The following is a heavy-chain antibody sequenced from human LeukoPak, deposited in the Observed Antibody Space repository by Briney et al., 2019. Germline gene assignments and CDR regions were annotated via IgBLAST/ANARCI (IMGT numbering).Heavy chain of an antibody. V-gene: IGHV4-4*07. CDR1: GGSISSYY. CDR3: ARGYCSGGSCYSLYMDV. J-gene: IGHJ6*03. CDR2: IYTSGST. D-gene: IGHD2-15*01. Sequence: SETLSLTXTVSGGSISSYYWSWIRQPAGKGMEWIGRIYTSGSTNYNPSLKSRVTISVDTSKNQFSLKLSSVTAADTAVYYCARGYCSGGSCYSLYMDVWGKGTTVTVSS.